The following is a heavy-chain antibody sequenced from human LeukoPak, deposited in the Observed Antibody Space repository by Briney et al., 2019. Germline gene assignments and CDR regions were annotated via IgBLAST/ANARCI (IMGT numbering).Heavy chain of an antibody. Sequence: SETLSLTCTVSGGSISSYYWSWIRQPAGKGLEWIGRIYISGSTNYNPPPKSRVTISVDTSKNQFSLKLSSVTAADTAVYYCARSLLDACGGDCYSSGWFDPWGQGTLVTVSS. CDR3: ARSLLDACGGDCYSSGWFDP. V-gene: IGHV4-4*07. D-gene: IGHD2-21*02. CDR1: GGSISSYY. CDR2: IYISGST. J-gene: IGHJ5*02.